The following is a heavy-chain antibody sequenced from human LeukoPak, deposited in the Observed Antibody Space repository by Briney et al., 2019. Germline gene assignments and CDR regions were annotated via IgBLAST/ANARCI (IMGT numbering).Heavy chain of an antibody. Sequence: GGSLRLSCAASGFTFSSYSMNWVRQAPGKGLEWVSSISSSSSSYIYYADSVKSRFTISRDNAKNSLYLQMNSLRAEDTVVYYCARDPHGSGSYPNWFDPWGQGTLVTVSS. CDR2: ISSSSSSYI. CDR1: GFTFSSYS. D-gene: IGHD3-10*01. V-gene: IGHV3-21*01. CDR3: ARDPHGSGSYPNWFDP. J-gene: IGHJ5*02.